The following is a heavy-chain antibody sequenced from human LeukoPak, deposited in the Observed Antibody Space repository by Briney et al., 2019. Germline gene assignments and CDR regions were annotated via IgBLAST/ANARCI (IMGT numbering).Heavy chain of an antibody. J-gene: IGHJ4*02. CDR1: GGSISSGSYY. Sequence: SETLSLTCTVSGGSISSGSYYWTWIRQPAGKGLEWIGRIYTSGSTNYNPSLKSRVTISVDTSKNQFSLRLSSVTAADTAVYYCARDRGTWNDDGFDYWGQGTLVTVSS. CDR2: IYTSGST. CDR3: ARDRGTWNDDGFDY. V-gene: IGHV4-61*02. D-gene: IGHD1-1*01.